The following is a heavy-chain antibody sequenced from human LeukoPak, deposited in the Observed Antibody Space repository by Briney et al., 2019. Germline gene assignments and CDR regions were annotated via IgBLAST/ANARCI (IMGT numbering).Heavy chain of an antibody. CDR2: IRYDGSNQ. J-gene: IGHJ5*02. D-gene: IGHD3-22*01. Sequence: GGSLRLSCAASGFTFSTFGMHWVRQAPGKGLEWVAFIRYDGSNQYYEDSVKGRFTISRDNSKNKLYLEMSRLRPDDSALYFCVKDDFYDATEAWGRGTLVTVSP. CDR1: GFTFSTFG. V-gene: IGHV3-30*02. CDR3: VKDDFYDATEA.